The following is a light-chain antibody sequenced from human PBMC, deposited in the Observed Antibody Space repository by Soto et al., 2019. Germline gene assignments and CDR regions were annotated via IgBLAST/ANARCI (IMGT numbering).Light chain of an antibody. J-gene: IGKJ4*01. CDR3: QQSYDTPLT. CDR1: QSIANY. V-gene: IGKV1-39*01. CDR2: AAS. Sequence: DIQMTQSPSSLSASVGDRVTITCRASQSIANYLNWYQQNLGRAPELLIHAASSLQSGVPSRFSGSGSGTDFTLTISRLQPEDFATYYCQQSYDTPLTFGGGTKVDIK.